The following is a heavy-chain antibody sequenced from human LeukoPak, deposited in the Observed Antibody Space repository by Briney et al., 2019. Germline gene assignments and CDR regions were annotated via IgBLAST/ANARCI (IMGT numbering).Heavy chain of an antibody. CDR1: GFAFSSYG. J-gene: IGHJ4*02. V-gene: IGHV3-30*02. CDR3: AKAVGYYDILTGYWYFDY. Sequence: GGSLRLSCAASGFAFSSYGMHWVRQAPGKGLEWVAYIHYDSSTEDYADSVKGRFTISRDNSKNTLYLQMNSLRAEDTAVYYCAKAVGYYDILTGYWYFDYWGQGTLVTVSS. CDR2: IHYDSSTE. D-gene: IGHD3-9*01.